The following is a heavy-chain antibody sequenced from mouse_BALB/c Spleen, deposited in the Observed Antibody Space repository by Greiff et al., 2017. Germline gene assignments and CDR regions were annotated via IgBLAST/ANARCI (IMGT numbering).Heavy chain of an antibody. CDR1: GFSLTSYG. V-gene: IGHV2-4-1*01. Sequence: QVQLQQSGPGLVQPSQSLSITCTVSGFSLTSYGVPWVRQSPGKGLEWLGVIWSGGSTDYNAAFISRLCISKDNSKSQVFLKMNSLQADDTAIYYCARNHYGSSPWFAYWGQGTLVTVSA. J-gene: IGHJ3*01. CDR2: IWSGGST. D-gene: IGHD1-1*01. CDR3: ARNHYGSSPWFAY.